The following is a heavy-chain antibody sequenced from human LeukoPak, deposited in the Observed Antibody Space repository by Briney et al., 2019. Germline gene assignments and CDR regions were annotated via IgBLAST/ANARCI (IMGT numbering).Heavy chain of an antibody. Sequence: ASVKVSCKASGYTFTSYDINWVRQATGQGLEWMGWMNPNSGNTGYAQKFQGRVTMTRNTSISPAYMELSSLRSEDTAVYYCASSYYASRGYHITAPGYWGQGTPVTVSS. D-gene: IGHD3-22*01. CDR3: ASSYYASRGYHITAPGY. CDR1: GYTFTSYD. J-gene: IGHJ4*02. CDR2: MNPNSGNT. V-gene: IGHV1-8*01.